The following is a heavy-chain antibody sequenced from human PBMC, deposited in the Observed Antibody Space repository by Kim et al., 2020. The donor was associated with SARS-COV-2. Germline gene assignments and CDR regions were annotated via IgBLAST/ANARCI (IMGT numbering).Heavy chain of an antibody. CDR1: GFTFSAYW. V-gene: IGHV3-74*01. CDR2: INGDGSDT. Sequence: GGSLRLSCAASGFTFSAYWMNWVRQVPGKGLVWLSRINGDGSDTTYADSVKGRFTISRYNAKNMLYLRLNSLRAEDTALYYCARPLSGTNCYDYWGQGTLVTVSS. CDR3: ARPLSGTNCYDY. J-gene: IGHJ4*02. D-gene: IGHD2-8*01.